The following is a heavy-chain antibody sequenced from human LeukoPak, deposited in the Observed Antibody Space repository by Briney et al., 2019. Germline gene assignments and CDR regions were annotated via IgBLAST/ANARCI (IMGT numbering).Heavy chain of an antibody. J-gene: IGHJ3*01. Sequence: GGSLRLSCAASGFTSSSYGMHWVRQAPGKGLEWVAVISYDGSNIYYVDSVKGRFTISRDNSKNSLYLQMNNLRDDDTAVYYCARDQGMVNDAFDVWGQGTLVTVSS. CDR1: GFTSSSYG. D-gene: IGHD4/OR15-4a*01. V-gene: IGHV3-30*03. CDR3: ARDQGMVNDAFDV. CDR2: ISYDGSNI.